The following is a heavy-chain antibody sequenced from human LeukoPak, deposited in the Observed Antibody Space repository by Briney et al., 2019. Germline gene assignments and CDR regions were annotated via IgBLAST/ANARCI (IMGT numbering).Heavy chain of an antibody. Sequence: SQTLSLTCAISGDSVSSNSAAWNWIRQSPSRGLEWLGRTYYRSKWYNDYAVSVKSRITINRDTSKNQFSLQLNSVTPEDTAVYYCARGDYYGSGSYRYYYYGMDVWGQGTTVTVSS. CDR2: TYYRSKWYN. D-gene: IGHD3-10*01. CDR3: ARGDYYGSGSYRYYYYGMDV. V-gene: IGHV6-1*01. J-gene: IGHJ6*02. CDR1: GDSVSSNSAA.